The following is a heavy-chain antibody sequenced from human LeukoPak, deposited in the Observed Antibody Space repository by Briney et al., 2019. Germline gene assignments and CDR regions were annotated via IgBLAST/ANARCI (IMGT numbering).Heavy chain of an antibody. CDR2: IYTRGSA. D-gene: IGHD2-15*01. CDR3: ARGRYCSADICSGGDAFDI. V-gene: IGHV4-4*07. CDR1: GGSINNYY. Sequence: SETLSLTCTVSGGSINNYYWSWIRQPAGKGLEWIGRIYTRGSANYNPSLKSRVTMSVDTSKNQFSLKLSSVTAADTAVYYCARGRYCSADICSGGDAFDIWGQGTMVSVSS. J-gene: IGHJ3*02.